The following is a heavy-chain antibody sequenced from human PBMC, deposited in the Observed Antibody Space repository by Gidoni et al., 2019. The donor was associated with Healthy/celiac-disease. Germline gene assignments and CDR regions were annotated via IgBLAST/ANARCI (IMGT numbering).Heavy chain of an antibody. CDR1: GYTFTSYG. CDR2: ISAYNGNT. D-gene: IGHD3-22*01. V-gene: IGHV1-18*01. CDR3: ARDLLGYYYDSSGRNDY. Sequence: QVQLVQSGAEVKKPGASVKVSCKASGYTFTSYGISWVRQAPGQGLEWMGWISAYNGNTNYAQKLQGRVTMTTDTSTSTAYMELRSLRSDDTAVYYCARDLLGYYYDSSGRNDYWGQGTLVTVSS. J-gene: IGHJ4*02.